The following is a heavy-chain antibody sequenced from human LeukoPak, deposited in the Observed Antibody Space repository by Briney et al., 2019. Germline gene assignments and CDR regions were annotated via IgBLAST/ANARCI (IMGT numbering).Heavy chain of an antibody. V-gene: IGHV4-61*02. CDR3: ARHQMGSTRSMDY. CDR2: IYTSGST. J-gene: IGHJ4*02. D-gene: IGHD1-26*01. Sequence: PSETLSLTCTVSGNSISSGDNYWSWIRQPAGKGLEWIGRIYTSGSTNYNPSLKSRVTISGDTSKNQFSLRLSSVTAADTSVYYCARHQMGSTRSMDYWGQGTLVTVSS. CDR1: GNSISSGDNY.